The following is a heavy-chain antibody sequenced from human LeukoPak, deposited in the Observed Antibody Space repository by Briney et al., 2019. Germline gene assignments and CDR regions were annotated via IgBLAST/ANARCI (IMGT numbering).Heavy chain of an antibody. CDR2: IIPIFGTA. V-gene: IGHV1-69*13. D-gene: IGHD1-1*01. Sequence: SVKASCKASGYTFTSYAMNWVRQAPGQGLEWMGGIIPIFGTANYAQKFQGRVTITADESTSTAYMELSSLRSEDTAVYYCARDRTTDYYYYGMDVWGQGTTVTVSS. CDR3: ARDRTTDYYYYGMDV. CDR1: GYTFTSYA. J-gene: IGHJ6*02.